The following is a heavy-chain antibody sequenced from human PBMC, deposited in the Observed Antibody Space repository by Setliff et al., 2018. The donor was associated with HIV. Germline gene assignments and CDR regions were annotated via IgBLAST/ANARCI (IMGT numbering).Heavy chain of an antibody. J-gene: IGHJ4*02. Sequence: ASVKVSCKASGYTFTNYDINWVRQATGQGLEWMGWMNPNSGNTGYAQKFQGRVTMTRNTSISTAYMELSSVTAADTAVYYCARGRSRYYYDGSGYYVDYWGQGTLVTVSS. CDR3: ARGRSRYYYDGSGYYVDY. V-gene: IGHV1-8*01. D-gene: IGHD3-22*01. CDR1: GYTFTNYD. CDR2: MNPNSGNT.